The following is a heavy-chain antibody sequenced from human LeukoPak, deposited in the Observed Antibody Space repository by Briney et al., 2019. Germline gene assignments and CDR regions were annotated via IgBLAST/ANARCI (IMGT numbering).Heavy chain of an antibody. V-gene: IGHV1-2*02. J-gene: IGHJ4*02. CDR1: GYTFTGYY. CDR3: AEGYCSGGSCRGLGS. CDR2: INPNSGGT. D-gene: IGHD2-15*01. Sequence: ASVKVSCKASGYTFTGYYMHWVRQAPGQGLEWMGWINPNSGGTNYAQKFQGRVTTTRDTSISTAYMELSRLRSDDTAVYYCAEGYCSGGSCRGLGSWGQGTLVTVSS.